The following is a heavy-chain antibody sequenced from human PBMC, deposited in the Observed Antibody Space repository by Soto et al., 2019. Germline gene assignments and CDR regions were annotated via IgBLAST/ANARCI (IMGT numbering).Heavy chain of an antibody. V-gene: IGHV4-59*01. CDR2: IYYSGST. D-gene: IGHD6-13*01. CDR1: GGSISSYY. J-gene: IGHJ6*02. Sequence: PSETLSLTCTGSGGSISSYYWSWIRQPPGKGLEWIGYIYYSGSTNYNPSLKSRVTISVDTSKNKFSLKLSSVTAADTAVYYCARGEGFSRSWYGDYYYYGMDVRSQRTTVPVSS. CDR3: ARGEGFSRSWYGDYYYYGMDV.